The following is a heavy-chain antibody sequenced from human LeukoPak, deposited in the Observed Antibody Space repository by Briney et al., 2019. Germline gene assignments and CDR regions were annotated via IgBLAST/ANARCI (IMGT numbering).Heavy chain of an antibody. CDR3: TADLGTTSLQDYYYYVDV. CDR1: GFTFSSAW. J-gene: IGHJ6*03. D-gene: IGHD1-7*01. V-gene: IGHV3-15*01. CDR2: IKSKTDGATT. Sequence: TTGGSLRLSCAASGFTFSSAWMSWVRQAPGKGLEWVGRIKSKTDGATTDYTAPVKGRFTISRDDSKNTLYLQMNSPKTEDTAVYYCTADLGTTSLQDYYYYVDVWGDGTTVTVSS.